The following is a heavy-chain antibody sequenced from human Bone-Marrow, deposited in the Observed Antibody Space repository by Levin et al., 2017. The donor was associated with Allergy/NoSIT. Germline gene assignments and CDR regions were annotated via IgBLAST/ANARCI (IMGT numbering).Heavy chain of an antibody. CDR2: MNPNAGGP. Sequence: GESLKISCKAFEYSFSDNYIHWVRQAPGQGLEWMGWMNPNAGGPYYAQKFEGRVTMTRDTPSSTAYMELSSLTSDDTAVYFCARDVFRFSTGWRGMDVWGQGTTVIVSS. J-gene: IGHJ6*02. V-gene: IGHV1-2*02. CDR3: ARDVFRFSTGWRGMDV. CDR1: EYSFSDNY. D-gene: IGHD2-8*02.